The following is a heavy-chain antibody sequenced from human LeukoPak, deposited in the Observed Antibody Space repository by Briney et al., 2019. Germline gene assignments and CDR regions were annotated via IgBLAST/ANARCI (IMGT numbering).Heavy chain of an antibody. J-gene: IGHJ6*02. D-gene: IGHD5-24*01. CDR2: IYIGGST. V-gene: IGHV3-66*01. CDR3: ASRDKGYYYGMDV. Sequence: PGRSLRLSCAASGFTVSSNYMSWVRHTPGKGLEWVSLIYIGGSTYYADSVKGRFTISRDNSKNTLYLQMNSLRAEDTAVYYCASRDKGYYYGMDVWGQGTTVTVSS. CDR1: GFTVSSNY.